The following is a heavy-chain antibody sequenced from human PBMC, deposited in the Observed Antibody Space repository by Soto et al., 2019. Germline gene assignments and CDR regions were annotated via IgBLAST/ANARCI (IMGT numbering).Heavy chain of an antibody. V-gene: IGHV4-31*03. CDR1: GGSISSGGYY. J-gene: IGHJ5*02. CDR2: IYYSGST. Sequence: SETLSLTCTVSGGSISSGGYYWSWIRQHPGKGLEWIGYIYYSGSTYYNPSLKSRVTISVDTSKNQFSLKLSSVTAADTAVYYCARDLDGGNLGWFDPWGQGTLVTVSS. D-gene: IGHD2-15*01. CDR3: ARDLDGGNLGWFDP.